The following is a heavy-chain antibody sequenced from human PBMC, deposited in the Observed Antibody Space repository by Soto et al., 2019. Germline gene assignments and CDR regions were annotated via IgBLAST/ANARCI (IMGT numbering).Heavy chain of an antibody. CDR3: ARGRLGGAAN. CDR1: GGSFSGYY. CDR2: IDHSGGT. Sequence: QVQLQQWGTKLSKPSESLSLTCAVYGGSFSGYYWSWIRQPPGKGLEWIGEIDHSGGTNYNPYLKSRVTLSVDTSNSQFSLKLSSVTAADTARYYCARGRLGGAANWGQGTLVIVSS. J-gene: IGHJ4*02. D-gene: IGHD3-16*01. V-gene: IGHV4-34*01.